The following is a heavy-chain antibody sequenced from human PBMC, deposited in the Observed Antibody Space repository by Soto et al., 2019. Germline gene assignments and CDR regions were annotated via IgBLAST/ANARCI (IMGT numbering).Heavy chain of an antibody. CDR3: ARSSGSGWQNDAFDI. J-gene: IGHJ3*02. CDR2: IYSGGST. D-gene: IGHD6-19*01. Sequence: EVQLVESGGVVVQPGGSLTLSCAASGFTVSSNYMSWVRQAPGKGLEWVSVIYSGGSTYYADSVKGRFTISRHNSKNPLYLQMNSLRPEDTAVYYCARSSGSGWQNDAFDIWGQGTMVTGSS. V-gene: IGHV3-53*04. CDR1: GFTVSSNY.